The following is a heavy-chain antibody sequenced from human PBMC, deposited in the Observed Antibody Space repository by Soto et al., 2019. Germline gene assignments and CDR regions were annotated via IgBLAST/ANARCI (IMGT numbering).Heavy chain of an antibody. V-gene: IGHV1-69*01. Sequence: QVQLVQSGAEVKKPGSSVKVSCKASGGTFSSYAISWMRQAPGQGLEWLGGIIPIFGTANYAQKLQGRVTITADESTSTAYMELSSLRSENTAVYYCARDQAPGIPSSGWYGYWGQGTLVTVSS. CDR2: IIPIFGTA. D-gene: IGHD6-19*01. CDR3: ARDQAPGIPSSGWYGY. J-gene: IGHJ4*02. CDR1: GGTFSSYA.